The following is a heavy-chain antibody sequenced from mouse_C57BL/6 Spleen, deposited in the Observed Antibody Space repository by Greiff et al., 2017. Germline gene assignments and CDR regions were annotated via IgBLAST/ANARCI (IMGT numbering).Heavy chain of an antibody. CDR3: ARRDYYGSDYAMDY. CDR1: GYTFTSYW. CDR2: IDPSDSYT. V-gene: IGHV1-69*01. Sequence: QVQLQQSGAELVLPGASVKLSCKASGYTFTSYWMHWVKQRPGQGLEWIGEIDPSDSYTNYNQKFKGKSTLTVDKSSSTAYMQLSSLTSEDSAVYYCARRDYYGSDYAMDYWGQGTSVTVSS. D-gene: IGHD1-1*01. J-gene: IGHJ4*01.